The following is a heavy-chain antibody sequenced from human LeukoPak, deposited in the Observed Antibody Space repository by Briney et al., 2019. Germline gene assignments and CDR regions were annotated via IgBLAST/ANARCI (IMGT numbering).Heavy chain of an antibody. V-gene: IGHV3-23*01. CDR3: AKRASGSGASLYYFDY. CDR1: GFTFRTYA. D-gene: IGHD3-10*01. CDR2: ISNPGGST. Sequence: PGGSLRLSCAASGFTFRTYAMSWVRQAPGKGLEWVSGISNPGGSTFYADSVKGRLTISRDNSENTLYLQMNSLRAEDTAVYYCAKRASGSGASLYYFDYWGQGTLVTVSS. J-gene: IGHJ4*02.